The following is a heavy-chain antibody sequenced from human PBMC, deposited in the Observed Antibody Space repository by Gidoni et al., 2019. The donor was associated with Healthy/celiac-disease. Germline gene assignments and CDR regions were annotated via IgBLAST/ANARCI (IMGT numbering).Heavy chain of an antibody. D-gene: IGHD3-10*01. CDR3: ARVPFYGSGSYAFDY. Sequence: QLQLQESGPGLVKPSATLSLTCTVSGGSIRSSSYYWGWIRQPPGKGLEWIGSIYYSGSTYYNPSLKSRVTISVDTSKNQFSLKLSSVTAADTAVYYCARVPFYGSGSYAFDYWGQGTLVTVSS. V-gene: IGHV4-39*01. CDR2: IYYSGST. J-gene: IGHJ4*02. CDR1: GGSIRSSSYY.